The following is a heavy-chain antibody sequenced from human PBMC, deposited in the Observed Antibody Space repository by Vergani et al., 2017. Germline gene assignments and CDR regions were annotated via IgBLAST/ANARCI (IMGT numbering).Heavy chain of an antibody. CDR3: AKDAYSSGWYPGGY. V-gene: IGHV3-23*01. J-gene: IGHJ4*02. D-gene: IGHD6-19*01. CDR1: GFTFSSYA. Sequence: EVQLLESGGGLVQPGGSLRLSCAASGFTFSSYAMSWVRQAPGKGLEWVSAISGSGGSTYYEDSVKGRFTISRDNSKKTLYLQMNSLRAEDTAVYYCAKDAYSSGWYPGGYWGQGTLVTVSS. CDR2: ISGSGGST.